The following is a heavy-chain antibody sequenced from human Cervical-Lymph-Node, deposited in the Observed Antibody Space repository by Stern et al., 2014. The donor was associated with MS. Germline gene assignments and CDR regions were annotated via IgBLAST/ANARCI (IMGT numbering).Heavy chain of an antibody. CDR1: GVSIGRGNNY. J-gene: IGHJ6*02. CDR2: MFTGGST. D-gene: IGHD5-18*01. CDR3: AVGYSYGSYGLDV. V-gene: IGHV4-61*02. Sequence: QVQLQESGPGLVKPSQTLSLTCTVSGVSIGRGNNYWSWIRQPVGKGLEWIGRMFTGGSTNYNPSLKSRVTISVDTSQNQFSLRLGSVTAADTAVYYCAVGYSYGSYGLDVWGQGTTVTVSS.